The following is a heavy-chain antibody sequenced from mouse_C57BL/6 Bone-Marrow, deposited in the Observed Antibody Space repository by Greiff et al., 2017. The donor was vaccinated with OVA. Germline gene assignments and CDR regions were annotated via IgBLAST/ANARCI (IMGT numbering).Heavy chain of an antibody. J-gene: IGHJ4*01. V-gene: IGHV1-55*01. CDR2: IYPGSGST. CDR3: ARFITTVVATRYYAMDY. D-gene: IGHD1-1*01. Sequence: QVQLQQPGAELVKPGASVKMSCKASGYTFTSYWITWVKQRPGQGLEWIGDIYPGSGSTNYNEKFKSKATLTVDTSSSTAYMQLSSLTSEDSAVYYCARFITTVVATRYYAMDYWGQGTSVTVSS. CDR1: GYTFTSYW.